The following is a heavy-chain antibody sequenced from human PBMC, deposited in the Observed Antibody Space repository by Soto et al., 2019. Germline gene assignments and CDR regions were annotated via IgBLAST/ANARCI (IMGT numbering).Heavy chain of an antibody. CDR3: ARALPVAKGGFDP. J-gene: IGHJ5*02. Sequence: GSLRLSCSASGFTVSNTYMTWVRQPPGKGLECVSVIYTAGGTNYADSVKGRFIISRDNSKNTLYLQMNSLRAEDTAVYYCARALPVAKGGFDPWGQGTLVTVSS. D-gene: IGHD2-2*01. CDR1: GFTVSNTY. V-gene: IGHV3-53*01. CDR2: IYTAGGT.